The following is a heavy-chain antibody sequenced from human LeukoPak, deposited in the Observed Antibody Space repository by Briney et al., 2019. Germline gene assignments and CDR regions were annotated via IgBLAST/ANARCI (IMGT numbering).Heavy chain of an antibody. D-gene: IGHD2-21*01. Sequence: GRSLRLSCAASGLTFNNYAMHWVRQAPGKGLEYVSAISSNGGSTYYANSVKGRFTISRDNSKNTLYLQMGSLRAEDMAVYYCARDLLGIDDYWGQGTLVTVSS. CDR1: GLTFNNYA. V-gene: IGHV3-64*01. CDR2: ISSNGGST. CDR3: ARDLLGIDDY. J-gene: IGHJ4*02.